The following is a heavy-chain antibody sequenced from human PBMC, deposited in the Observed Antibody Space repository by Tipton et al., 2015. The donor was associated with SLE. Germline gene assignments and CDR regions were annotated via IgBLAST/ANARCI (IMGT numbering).Heavy chain of an antibody. Sequence: QLVQSGAEVKKPGESLKISCKTSGYSFTNYWIGWVRQMPGKGLEWMGIIYPGDSETNNSPSFQGHVTISADKSISTAYLQWSSLKASDTAMYYCARMPYYYDSSAPGWFDPWGQGTLVTVSS. V-gene: IGHV5-51*01. D-gene: IGHD3-22*01. CDR2: IYPGDSET. J-gene: IGHJ5*02. CDR1: GYSFTNYW. CDR3: ARMPYYYDSSAPGWFDP.